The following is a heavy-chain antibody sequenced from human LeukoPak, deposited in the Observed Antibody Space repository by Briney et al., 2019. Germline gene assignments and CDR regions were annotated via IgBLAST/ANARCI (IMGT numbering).Heavy chain of an antibody. D-gene: IGHD1-26*01. CDR1: GGSINVNY. V-gene: IGHV4-59*01. Sequence: PSETLSLTCTVSGGSINVNYWSWIRQPPGKGLEWIGYMSYDGSTNYNPSLKSRVSISVDTSKKQFSPMLSSVTAADTAVYYCARDIRGSFYPYYFYYMDVWGKGTTVTVSS. J-gene: IGHJ6*03. CDR2: MSYDGST. CDR3: ARDIRGSFYPYYFYYMDV.